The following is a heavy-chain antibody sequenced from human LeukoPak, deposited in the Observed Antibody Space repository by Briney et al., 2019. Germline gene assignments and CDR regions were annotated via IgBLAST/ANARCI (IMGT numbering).Heavy chain of an antibody. Sequence: GGSLRLSCAASGFTVSSNYMSWVRQTPGKGPEWVSYISSSGTTMEYADSVKGRFTISRDNPKDSLYLQMNRLGAEDTAVYYCAKGHTYGMIWGQGTLVTVSS. CDR3: AKGHTYGMI. D-gene: IGHD5-18*01. CDR1: GFTVSSNY. CDR2: ISSSGTTM. J-gene: IGHJ4*02. V-gene: IGHV3-11*01.